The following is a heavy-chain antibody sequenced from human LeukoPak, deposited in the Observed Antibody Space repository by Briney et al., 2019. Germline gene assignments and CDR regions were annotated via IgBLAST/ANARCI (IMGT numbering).Heavy chain of an antibody. CDR2: ISGSGGST. Sequence: QTGGSLRLSCAASGFTFSSYAMSWVRQAPGKGLEWVSAISGSGGSTYYADSVKGRFTISRDNSKNTLYLQMNSLRAEDTAVYYCAKVEYYDSSGYFDSWGQGTLVTVSS. J-gene: IGHJ4*02. D-gene: IGHD3-22*01. CDR3: AKVEYYDSSGYFDS. V-gene: IGHV3-23*01. CDR1: GFTFSSYA.